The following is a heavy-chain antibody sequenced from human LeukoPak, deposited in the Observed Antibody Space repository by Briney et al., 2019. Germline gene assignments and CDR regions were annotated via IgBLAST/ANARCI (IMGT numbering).Heavy chain of an antibody. V-gene: IGHV3-33*08. D-gene: IGHD5/OR15-5a*01. Sequence: GGSLRLSCAASGFTSSSYGMRWVRQAPGKGLEWVALIWYDGSKKYYADSVKGRFTISRDNSENTLYLQLNSLRAEDTAIYYCARLQGVSTFDYWGQGTLVTVSS. J-gene: IGHJ4*02. CDR3: ARLQGVSTFDY. CDR2: IWYDGSKK. CDR1: GFTSSSYG.